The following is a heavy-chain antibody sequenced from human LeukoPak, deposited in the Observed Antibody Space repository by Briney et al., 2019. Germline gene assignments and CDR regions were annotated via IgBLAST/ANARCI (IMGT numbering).Heavy chain of an antibody. Sequence: GGSLRLSCAASGFTFSSYGMHCVRQAPGKWLEWVAFIRYDGSNKYYAYSVKGRFTISRDKSKNTVYLQMNRLRAEDTAMYYCAQDWRRIVMVVPTSRDGNYMDVWGKGTTVTICS. V-gene: IGHV3-30*02. CDR1: GFTFSSYG. CDR2: IRYDGSNK. J-gene: IGHJ6*03. CDR3: AQDWRRIVMVVPTSRDGNYMDV. D-gene: IGHD2-15*01.